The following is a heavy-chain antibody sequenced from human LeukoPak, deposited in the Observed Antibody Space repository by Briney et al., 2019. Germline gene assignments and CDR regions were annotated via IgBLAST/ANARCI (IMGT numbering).Heavy chain of an antibody. CDR1: GGSVSGYY. J-gene: IGHJ4*02. V-gene: IGHV4-59*02. Sequence: SETLSLTCTVSGGSVSGYYWNWVRQPSGKGLEWIGYIYYSGSTNYNPSLKSRVTISVDTSKNQFSLKLSSVTAADTAVYYCARGEIQLWLPDYWGQGTLVTVSS. CDR2: IYYSGST. CDR3: ARGEIQLWLPDY. D-gene: IGHD5-18*01.